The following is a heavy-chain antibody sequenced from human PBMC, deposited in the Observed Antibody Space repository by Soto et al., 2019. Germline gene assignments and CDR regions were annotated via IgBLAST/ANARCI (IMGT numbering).Heavy chain of an antibody. Sequence: SETLSLTCTVSGSSISSGGYYWSWIRQHPGKGLEWIGYIYYSGSTYYNPSLKSRVTISVDTSKNQFSLKLSSVTAADTAVYYCARDYGSGLQYKDYWGQGTLVTVSS. D-gene: IGHD3-10*01. V-gene: IGHV4-31*03. CDR2: IYYSGST. CDR3: ARDYGSGLQYKDY. CDR1: GSSISSGGYY. J-gene: IGHJ4*02.